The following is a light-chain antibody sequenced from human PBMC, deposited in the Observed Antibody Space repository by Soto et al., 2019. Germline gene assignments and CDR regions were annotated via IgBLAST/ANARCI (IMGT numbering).Light chain of an antibody. Sequence: EIVLTQSPGTLSLSPGESATLSCRASQSVGRDYLAWFQHTPGQAPRLLIYDASTRATGVPDRFSGSGSGTDFTFTVSRLEPEDFAVYYCQHFYNWPVTFGGGTKV. CDR1: QSVGRDY. J-gene: IGKJ4*01. V-gene: IGKV3D-20*02. CDR3: QHFYNWPVT. CDR2: DAS.